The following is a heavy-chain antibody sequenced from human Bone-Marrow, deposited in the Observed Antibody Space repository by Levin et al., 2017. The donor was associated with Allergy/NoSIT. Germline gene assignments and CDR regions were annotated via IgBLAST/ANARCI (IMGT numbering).Heavy chain of an antibody. CDR3: ARGGADFAECAY. CDR2: INRDGSEE. J-gene: IGHJ4*02. Sequence: PGGSLRLSCPASGFTFSSYWMSWVRQAPGKGLEWVANINRDGSEEYYVESVKGRFTISRDNAKNSLYLQMSSLRAEDTGVYFCARGGADFAECAYWGQGTLVTVSS. V-gene: IGHV3-7*04. D-gene: IGHD2-21*02. CDR1: GFTFSSYW.